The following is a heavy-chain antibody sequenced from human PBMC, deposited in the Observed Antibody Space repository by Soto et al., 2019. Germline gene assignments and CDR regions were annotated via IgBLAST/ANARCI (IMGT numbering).Heavy chain of an antibody. CDR3: AKDGTMTTVTSDAFDI. V-gene: IGHV3-30*18. CDR2: ISYDGSNK. D-gene: IGHD4-17*01. Sequence: QVQLVESGGGVVQPGRSLRLSCAASGFTFSSYGMHWVRQAPGKGLEWVAVISYDGSNKYYADSVKGRFTISRDNSKNTLYLQMNSLRAEDTAVYYCAKDGTMTTVTSDAFDIWGQGTMVTVSS. J-gene: IGHJ3*02. CDR1: GFTFSSYG.